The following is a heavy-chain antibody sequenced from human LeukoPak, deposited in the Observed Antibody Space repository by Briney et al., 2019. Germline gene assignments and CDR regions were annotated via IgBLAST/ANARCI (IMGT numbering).Heavy chain of an antibody. J-gene: IGHJ5*02. CDR3: ARDRWYCSSTSCYPGMGFDP. Sequence: ASVKVSCKASGYTFPSYFMHWVRQAPGQGLEWMGIINPTGGSTTYAQKFQGRVTMTRDTSTSTVYMELSSLRSDDTAVYYCARDRWYCSSTSCYPGMGFDPWGQGTLVTVSS. V-gene: IGHV1-46*01. D-gene: IGHD2-2*01. CDR2: INPTGGST. CDR1: GYTFPSYF.